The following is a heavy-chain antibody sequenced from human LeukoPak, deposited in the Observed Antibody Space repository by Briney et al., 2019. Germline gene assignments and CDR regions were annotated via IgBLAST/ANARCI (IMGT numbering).Heavy chain of an antibody. CDR2: IYYTGST. J-gene: IGHJ5*02. Sequence: SETLSLTCTVSGGSISSSTYYWGWIRQPPGKGLEWIASIYYTGSTNYNPSLKSRVTISVDTSKNQFSLKLSSVTAADTAVYYCASSRKYGAVTTYSWFDPWGQGTLVIVSS. CDR1: GGSISSSTYY. V-gene: IGHV4-39*01. D-gene: IGHD4-17*01. CDR3: ASSRKYGAVTTYSWFDP.